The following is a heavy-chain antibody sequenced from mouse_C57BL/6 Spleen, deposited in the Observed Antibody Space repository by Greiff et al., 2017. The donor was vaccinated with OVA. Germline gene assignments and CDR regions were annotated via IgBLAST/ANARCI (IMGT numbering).Heavy chain of an antibody. D-gene: IGHD1-1*01. CDR3: ARGPTVVAHWYCDV. J-gene: IGHJ1*03. V-gene: IGHV5-6*01. CDR1: GFTFSSYG. CDR2: ISSGGSYT. Sequence: EVKLMESGGDLVKPGGSLKLSCAASGFTFSSYGMSWVRQTPDKRLEWVATISSGGSYTYYPDSVKGRVTISRDNAKNTLYLQMSSLKSEDTARYYCARGPTVVAHWYCDVWGTGTTVTVSS.